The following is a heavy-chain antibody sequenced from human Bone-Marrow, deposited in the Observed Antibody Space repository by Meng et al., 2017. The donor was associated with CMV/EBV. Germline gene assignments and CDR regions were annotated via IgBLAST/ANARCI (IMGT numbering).Heavy chain of an antibody. Sequence: GGSLRLSCAASGSTVNSNYMSWVRQAPGKGLEWVSVIYSGGSTYYADSVKGRFTISRDNSKNTVYLQMNSLRGEDTAVYYCARVRGPKLLWFGDSPPGGGMDVWGQGTTVNVAS. J-gene: IGHJ6*01. V-gene: IGHV3-53*01. CDR3: ARVRGPKLLWFGDSPPGGGMDV. CDR1: GSTVNSNY. D-gene: IGHD3-10*01. CDR2: IYSGGST.